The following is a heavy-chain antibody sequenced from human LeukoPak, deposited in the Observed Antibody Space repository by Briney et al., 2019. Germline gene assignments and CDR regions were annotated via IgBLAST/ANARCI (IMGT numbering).Heavy chain of an antibody. CDR2: IIPLFGTA. D-gene: IGHD3-22*01. Sequence: GASMKVSCKASGGTFSSYAISWVRQAPGQGLDWMGGIIPLFGTAHYAQKFQGRVTITADESTTTAYIELRSLRSEDTAVYYCARVWGQGSSGYYPFWGQGTLVTVSS. J-gene: IGHJ4*02. CDR3: ARVWGQGSSGYYPF. CDR1: GGTFSSYA. V-gene: IGHV1-69*01.